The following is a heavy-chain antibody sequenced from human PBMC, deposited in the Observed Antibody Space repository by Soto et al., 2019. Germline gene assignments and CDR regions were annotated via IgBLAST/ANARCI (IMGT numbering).Heavy chain of an antibody. D-gene: IGHD6-13*01. CDR3: AKDSCSPRAWYYYGMDV. V-gene: IGHV1-69*01. J-gene: IGHJ6*02. CDR1: GGTFSSYA. CDR2: IIPIFGTA. Sequence: QVQLVQSGAEVKKPGSSVKVSCKASGGTFSSYAISWVRQAPGQGLEWMGGIIPIFGTANYAQKFQGRVTITADESTSTAYMQLSSLRSEDTAVYYCAKDSCSPRAWYYYGMDVWGQGTTVTVSS.